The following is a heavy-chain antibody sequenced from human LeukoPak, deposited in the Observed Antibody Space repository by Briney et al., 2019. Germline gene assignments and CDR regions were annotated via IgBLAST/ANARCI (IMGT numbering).Heavy chain of an antibody. J-gene: IGHJ2*01. D-gene: IGHD2/OR15-2a*01. CDR3: AKDHIIYGSTGFFDL. Sequence: GGSLRLSCAASGFTFSNFGMHWVRQAPGKGLEWVAATWYDGRNKYYADSVKGRFTISRDNSKNTLYLQMNSLRAEDTALYYCAKDHIIYGSTGFFDLWGRGTLITVSS. CDR1: GFTFSNFG. CDR2: TWYDGRNK. V-gene: IGHV3-33*06.